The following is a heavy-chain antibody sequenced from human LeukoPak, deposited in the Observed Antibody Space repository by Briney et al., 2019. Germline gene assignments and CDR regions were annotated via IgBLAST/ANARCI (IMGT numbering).Heavy chain of an antibody. D-gene: IGHD1-26*01. CDR1: GFTFSSYW. V-gene: IGHV3-7*01. Sequence: PGGSLRLSCAASGFTFSSYWMSWVRQAPGKGLEWVANIKQDGSEKYYVDSVKGRFTISRDNAKNSLYLQMNSLRAEDTAVYYCARVVGATTSPFDYWGQGTLVTVSS. J-gene: IGHJ4*02. CDR3: ARVVGATTSPFDY. CDR2: IKQDGSEK.